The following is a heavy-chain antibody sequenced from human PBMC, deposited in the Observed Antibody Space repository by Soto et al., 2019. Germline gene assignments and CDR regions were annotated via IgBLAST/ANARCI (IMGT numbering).Heavy chain of an antibody. V-gene: IGHV1-46*01. D-gene: IGHD5-12*01. CDR1: GYRLSNYY. CDR2: VNPSDGRA. CDR3: ARAELIVAGQAFDS. Sequence: QVDLVQSGAEVKKPGASVKMSCKSSGYRLSNYYMHWVRQAPGQGLERMGIVNPSDGRANYARKFQGRVTRTWDTSTTTLYMEVNSLRSDDTAIYYCARAELIVAGQAFDSWGQGTLVTVSS. J-gene: IGHJ4*02.